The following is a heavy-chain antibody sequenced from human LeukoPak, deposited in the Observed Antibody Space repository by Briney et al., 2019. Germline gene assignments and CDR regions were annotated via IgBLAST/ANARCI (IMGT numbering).Heavy chain of an antibody. J-gene: IGHJ4*02. V-gene: IGHV4-59*12. D-gene: IGHD5-24*01. CDR2: IYYSGST. Sequence: PSETLSLTCTVSGGSISSYYWSWIRQPPGKGLEWIGYIYYSGSTNYNPSLKSRVTISVDTSKNQFSLKLSSVTPEDTAVYYCARLRDGRWLLEYWGQGTLVTVSS. CDR3: ARLRDGRWLLEY. CDR1: GGSISSYY.